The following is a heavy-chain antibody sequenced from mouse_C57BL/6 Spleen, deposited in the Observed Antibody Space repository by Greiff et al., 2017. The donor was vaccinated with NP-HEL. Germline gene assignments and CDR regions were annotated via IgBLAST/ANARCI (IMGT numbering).Heavy chain of an antibody. Sequence: VQLQQPGTELVKPGASVKLSCKASGYTFTSYWMHWVKQRPGQGLEWIGNINPSNGGTNYNEKFKSKATLTVDKSSSTAYMQLSSLTSEDSAVYYCARSGSSYPHWYFDVWGTGTTVTVSS. CDR3: ARSGSSYPHWYFDV. D-gene: IGHD1-1*01. CDR1: GYTFTSYW. V-gene: IGHV1-53*01. CDR2: INPSNGGT. J-gene: IGHJ1*03.